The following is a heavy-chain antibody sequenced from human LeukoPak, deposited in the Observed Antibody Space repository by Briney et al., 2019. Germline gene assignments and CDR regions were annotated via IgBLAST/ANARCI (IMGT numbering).Heavy chain of an antibody. CDR2: ISAYNGNT. CDR1: GYTFTSYG. CDR3: ARDQDDYGDYGYYYGMDV. Sequence: GASVKVSCKASGYTFTSYGISWVRQAPGQGLEWKGWISAYNGNTNYAQKLQGRVTMTTDTSTSTAYMELGSLRSDDTAVYYCARDQDDYGDYGYYYGMDVWGQGTTVTVSS. V-gene: IGHV1-18*01. D-gene: IGHD4-17*01. J-gene: IGHJ6*02.